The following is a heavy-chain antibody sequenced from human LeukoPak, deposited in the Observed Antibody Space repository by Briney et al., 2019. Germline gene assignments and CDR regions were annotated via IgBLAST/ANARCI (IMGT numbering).Heavy chain of an antibody. CDR3: ARERSSILTGSDENNWFDP. CDR1: GYTFTGYY. V-gene: IGHV1-2*02. Sequence: ASVKVSCKASGYTFTGYYMHWVRQAPGQGLEWMGWINPNSGGTNYAQNFQGRVTMTRDTSISTAYMELSRLRSDDTAVYYCARERSSILTGSDENNWFDPWGQGTLVTVSS. J-gene: IGHJ5*02. D-gene: IGHD3-9*01. CDR2: INPNSGGT.